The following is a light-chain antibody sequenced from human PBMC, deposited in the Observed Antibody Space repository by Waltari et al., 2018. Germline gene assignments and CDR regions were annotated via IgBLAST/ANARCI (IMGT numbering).Light chain of an antibody. J-gene: IGLJ2*01. Sequence: QSALTQPPSASGSHGQSVTISCTGTSSDVGGYNYVSWYQQEPGRAPKLMIYEVSKRPSGFPDRFSGSTSGNTASLTVSGLQAEDEADYYCSSYAGSNNLIFGGGTKLTVL. CDR3: SSYAGSNNLI. V-gene: IGLV2-8*01. CDR2: EVS. CDR1: SSDVGGYNY.